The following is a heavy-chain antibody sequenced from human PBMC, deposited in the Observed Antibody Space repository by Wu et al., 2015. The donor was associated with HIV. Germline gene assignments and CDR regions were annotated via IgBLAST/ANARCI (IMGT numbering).Heavy chain of an antibody. CDR1: GYTFTSYD. D-gene: IGHD6-13*01. Sequence: QVQLVQSGAEVKKPGASVKVSCKASGYTFTSYDINWVRQATGQGLEWMGWMNPRSGNTGYAQKFQGRVTMTRDTSISTANMELSSLRSEDTAVYYCARMRSPVSAGTDAFDIWGQGTMVTVSS. J-gene: IGHJ3*02. CDR2: MNPRSGNT. CDR3: ARMRSPVSAGTDAFDI. V-gene: IGHV1-8*01.